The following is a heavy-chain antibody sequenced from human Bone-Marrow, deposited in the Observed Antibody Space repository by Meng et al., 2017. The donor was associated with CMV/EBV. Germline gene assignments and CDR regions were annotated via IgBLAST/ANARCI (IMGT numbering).Heavy chain of an antibody. CDR2: MNPNSGNT. CDR1: GYTFTSYD. CDR3: ARRYYDFWSGYRSSYYYYYGMDG. V-gene: IGHV1-8*01. D-gene: IGHD3-3*01. J-gene: IGHJ6*02. Sequence: ASVKVSCKASGYTFTSYDINWVRQATGQGLEWMGWMNPNSGNTGYAQKFQGRVTMTRNTSISTAYMELSSLRSEDTAVYYCARRYYDFWSGYRSSYYYYYGMDGWGQGTTVTVSS.